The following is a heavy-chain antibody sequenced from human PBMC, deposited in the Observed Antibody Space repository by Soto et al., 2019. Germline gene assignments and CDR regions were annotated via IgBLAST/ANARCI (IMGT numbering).Heavy chain of an antibody. CDR3: TTRYAFCYGLDV. CDR1: GFTFTNAW. CDR2: VKSRGDGRTT. J-gene: IGHJ6*02. Sequence: EVQLVESGGALIKPGGSLRLSCAASGFTFTNAWMNWVRQAPGKGLEWVGRVKSRGDGRTTDYAAPVKGRFTVSRDDSKSRFFMQMNSLKSVATAGYYSTTRYAFCYGLDVWGQGTTVIVSS. D-gene: IGHD1-1*01. V-gene: IGHV3-15*07.